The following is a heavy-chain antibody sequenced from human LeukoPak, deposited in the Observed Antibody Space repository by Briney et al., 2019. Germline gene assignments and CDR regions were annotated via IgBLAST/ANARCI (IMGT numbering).Heavy chain of an antibody. J-gene: IGHJ3*02. D-gene: IGHD3-9*01. V-gene: IGHV3-53*05. Sequence: AGGSLRLSCAASGFTVSSNYMSWVRQAPGKGLEWVSVISSGGSTYYADSVKGRFTISRDNSKNTLYLQMNSLRAEDTAVYYRAKDERYFDWPPHDAFDIWGQGTMVTVSS. CDR2: ISSGGST. CDR1: GFTVSSNY. CDR3: AKDERYFDWPPHDAFDI.